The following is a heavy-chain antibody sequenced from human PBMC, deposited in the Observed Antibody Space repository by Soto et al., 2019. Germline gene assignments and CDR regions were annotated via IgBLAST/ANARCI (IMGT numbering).Heavy chain of an antibody. Sequence: ASVKVSCKASGYTFTSYGISWVRQAPGQGLEWMGWISAYNGNTNYAQKLQGRVTMTTDTSTSTAYMELRSLRSDDTAVYYCATVVSDTLYYYYMDGWGKGTTVTVSS. CDR1: GYTFTSYG. CDR2: ISAYNGNT. D-gene: IGHD2-2*02. CDR3: ATVVSDTLYYYYMDG. J-gene: IGHJ6*03. V-gene: IGHV1-18*01.